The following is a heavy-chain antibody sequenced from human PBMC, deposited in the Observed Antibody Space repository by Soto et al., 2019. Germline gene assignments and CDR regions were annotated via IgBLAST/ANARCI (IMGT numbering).Heavy chain of an antibody. J-gene: IGHJ2*01. CDR2: ISWNSGSI. D-gene: IGHD2-15*01. Sequence: VQLVESGGGLVQPGRSLRLSCAASGFTFDDYAMHWVRQAPGKGLEWVSGISWNSGSIGYADSVKGRFTISRDNAKNSLYLQMNSLRAEYTALYYCAKVSCSGGSCRYWYFDLWGRGTLVTVSS. CDR3: AKVSCSGGSCRYWYFDL. V-gene: IGHV3-9*01. CDR1: GFTFDDYA.